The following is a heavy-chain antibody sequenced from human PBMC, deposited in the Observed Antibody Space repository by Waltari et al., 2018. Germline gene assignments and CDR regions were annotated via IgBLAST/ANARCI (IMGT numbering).Heavy chain of an antibody. D-gene: IGHD6-19*01. CDR1: GFTARSNY. CDR2: IYSDGRT. V-gene: IGHV3-66*01. CDR3: AKDAGPVAAEGDY. J-gene: IGHJ4*02. Sequence: DVQLVASGGGLVQPGGSLRLSVAASGFTARSNYMSWDRQAPGKGLEWVSLIYSDGRTYYADSVKGRFTISRDNYKNTVYLQMSRLRVEDTAVYYCAKDAGPVAAEGDYWGQGTLVTVSS.